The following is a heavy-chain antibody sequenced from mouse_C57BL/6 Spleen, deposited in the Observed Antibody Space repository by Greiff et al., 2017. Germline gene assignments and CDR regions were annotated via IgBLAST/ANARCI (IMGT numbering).Heavy chain of an antibody. V-gene: IGHV1-18*01. J-gene: IGHJ1*03. CDR2: INPNNGGT. Sequence: VQLQQSGPELVKPGASVKIPCKASGYTFTDYNMDWVKQSHGKSLEWIGDINPNNGGTIYNQKFKGKATLTVDKSSSTAYMELRSLTSEDTAVYYCARRTVVDWDFDVWGTGTTVTVSS. CDR3: ARRTVVDWDFDV. CDR1: GYTFTDYN. D-gene: IGHD1-1*01.